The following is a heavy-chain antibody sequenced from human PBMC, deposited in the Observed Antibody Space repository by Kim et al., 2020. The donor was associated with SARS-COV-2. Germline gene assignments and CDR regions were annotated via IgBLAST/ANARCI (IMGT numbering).Heavy chain of an antibody. CDR3: ARHFIHITIFGVAISPKGWFDP. Sequence: SETLSLTCTVSGGSISSSSYYWGWIRQPPGKGLEWIGSIYYSGSTYYNPSLKSRVTISVDTSKNQFSLKLSSVTAADTAVYYCARHFIHITIFGVAISPKGWFDPWGQGTLVTVSS. V-gene: IGHV4-39*01. J-gene: IGHJ5*02. CDR2: IYYSGST. D-gene: IGHD3-3*01. CDR1: GGSISSSSYY.